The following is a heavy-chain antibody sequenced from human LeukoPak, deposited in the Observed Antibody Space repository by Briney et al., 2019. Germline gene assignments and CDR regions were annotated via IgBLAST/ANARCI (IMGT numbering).Heavy chain of an antibody. V-gene: IGHV3-21*01. CDR3: AELGITMIGGV. Sequence: KAGGSLRLSRAASGFTFSSYSMNWVRQAPGKGLEWVSSISSSSSYIYYADSVKGRFTISRDNAKNSLYLQMNSLRAEDTAVYYCAELGITMIGGVWGKGTTVTISS. CDR1: GFTFSSYS. CDR2: ISSSSSYI. D-gene: IGHD3-10*02. J-gene: IGHJ6*04.